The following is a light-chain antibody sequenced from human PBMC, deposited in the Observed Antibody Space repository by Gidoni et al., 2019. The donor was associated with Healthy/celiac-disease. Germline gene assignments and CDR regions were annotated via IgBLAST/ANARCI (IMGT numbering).Light chain of an antibody. J-gene: IGKJ5*01. CDR3: QQYYSTQIT. CDR2: WAS. CDR1: QSVLYSPNNKNY. V-gene: IGKV4-1*01. Sequence: DIVMTQSPDSPAVSLGERATIIRKSSQSVLYSPNNKNYLAWYQQKPGQPPKLLIYWASTRESGVPDRFSGSGSGTDFTLTISSLQAEDVAVYYCQQYYSTQITFGQGTRLEIK.